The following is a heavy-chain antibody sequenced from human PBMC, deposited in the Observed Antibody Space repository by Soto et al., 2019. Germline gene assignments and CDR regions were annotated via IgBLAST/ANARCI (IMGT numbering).Heavy chain of an antibody. Sequence: GASVKVSCKASGYTFTKFHIHWVRQAPGQGLEWMGMIDPSGGVTRDAQRFQGRITMTSDTSTSSVYMELRGLTSEDTAVYYCARQREGGRGAFDSWGQGTMVTVSS. CDR3: ARQREGGRGAFDS. D-gene: IGHD1-26*01. CDR1: GYTFTKFH. CDR2: IDPSGGVT. J-gene: IGHJ3*02. V-gene: IGHV1-46*01.